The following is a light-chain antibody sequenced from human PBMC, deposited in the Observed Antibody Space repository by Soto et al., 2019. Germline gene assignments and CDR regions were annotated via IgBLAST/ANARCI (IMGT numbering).Light chain of an antibody. J-gene: IGKJ5*01. CDR3: QQLNSYPIT. Sequence: AIQLTQSPSSLSASVGDRVTITCRASQGISSALAWYQQKPGKAPKLLIYDASSLESGVPSRLRGSGSGTIFTLTISSLQPKVFETYYCQQLNSYPITFGRGTRLEFK. CDR2: DAS. CDR1: QGISSA. V-gene: IGKV1-13*02.